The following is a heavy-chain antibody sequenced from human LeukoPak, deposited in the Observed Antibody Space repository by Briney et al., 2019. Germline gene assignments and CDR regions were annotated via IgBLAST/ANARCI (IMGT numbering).Heavy chain of an antibody. J-gene: IGHJ6*03. V-gene: IGHV4-61*05. CDR3: ARGGDFWSGKAYYYMDV. Sequence: SETLSLTCTVSGGSINTTRYYWGWIRQPPGKGLEWIGYIYYSGSTNYNPSLKSRVTISVDTSKNQFSLKLSSVTAADTAVYYCARGGDFWSGKAYYYMDVWGKGTTVTVSS. D-gene: IGHD3-3*01. CDR2: IYYSGST. CDR1: GGSINTTRYY.